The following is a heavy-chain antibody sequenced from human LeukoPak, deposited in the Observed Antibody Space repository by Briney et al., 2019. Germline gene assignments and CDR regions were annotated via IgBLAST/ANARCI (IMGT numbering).Heavy chain of an antibody. V-gene: IGHV4-59*08. CDR3: ARAVGYYGSGTSGEEWFDP. CDR1: GGSVGSFS. J-gene: IGHJ5*02. Sequence: SGTLSLTCIVSGGSVGSFSWSWIRQSPGKGLEWIGFIYYNGSTNYNPSLKSRVTISVDRSKSQFSLKLSSVTAADTALYYCARAVGYYGSGTSGEEWFDPWGQGTLVTVSS. D-gene: IGHD3-10*01. CDR2: IYYNGST.